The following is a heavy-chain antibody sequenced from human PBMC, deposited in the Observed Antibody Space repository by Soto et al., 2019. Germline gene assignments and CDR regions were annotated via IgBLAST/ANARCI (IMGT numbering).Heavy chain of an antibody. D-gene: IGHD3-3*01. CDR1: GGTFSSYT. V-gene: IGHV1-69*02. J-gene: IGHJ6*04. CDR2: IIPILGIA. Sequence: QVQLVQSGAEVKKPGSSVKVSCKASGGTFSSYTISWVRQAPGQGLEWMGRIIPILGIANYAQKFQGRVTMTADNSTSTAYIELSSLRSEDTAAYYRARGTPYYDFGSGFSLDVWGKGTTVTVAS. CDR3: ARGTPYYDFGSGFSLDV.